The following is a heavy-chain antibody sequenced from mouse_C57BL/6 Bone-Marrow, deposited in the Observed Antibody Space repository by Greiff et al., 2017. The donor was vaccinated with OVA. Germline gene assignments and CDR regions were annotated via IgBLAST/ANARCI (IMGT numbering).Heavy chain of an antibody. Sequence: EVQLQESGPGLVKPSQSLSLTCSVTGYSITSGYYWNWIRQFPGNKLEWMCYISYDGSNNYNPSLKNRISITRDTSNNQFFLKLNSVTTEDTATYYCARDRLSWGQGTLVTVSA. CDR3: ARDRLS. J-gene: IGHJ3*01. V-gene: IGHV3-6*01. CDR1: GYSITSGYY. CDR2: ISYDGSN.